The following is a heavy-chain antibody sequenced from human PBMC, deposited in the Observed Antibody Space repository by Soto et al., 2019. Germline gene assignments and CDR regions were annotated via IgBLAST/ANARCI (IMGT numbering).Heavy chain of an antibody. J-gene: IGHJ4*02. CDR2: ISGSGGST. D-gene: IGHD2-8*01. CDR3: AKDRTVLMVYATYFDY. CDR1: GFTFSSYA. V-gene: IGHV3-23*01. Sequence: PGGSLRLSCAASGFTFSSYAMSWVRQAPGKGLEWVSAISGSGGSTCYADSVKGRFTISRDNSKNTLYLQMNSLRAEDTAVYYCAKDRTVLMVYATYFDYWGQGTLVTVSS.